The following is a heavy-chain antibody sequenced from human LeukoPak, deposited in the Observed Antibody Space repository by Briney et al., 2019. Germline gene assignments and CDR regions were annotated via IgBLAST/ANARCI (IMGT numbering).Heavy chain of an antibody. Sequence: GGSLRLSCAASGFTFDDYAMHWVRQAPGKGLEWISGISWNSGSIGYADSVKGRFTISRDNAKNSLYLQMNSLRAEDTALYYCAKLASSVVPAAKMYYYYMDVWGKGTTVTVS. D-gene: IGHD2-2*01. CDR3: AKLASSVVPAAKMYYYYMDV. CDR1: GFTFDDYA. V-gene: IGHV3-9*01. J-gene: IGHJ6*03. CDR2: ISWNSGSI.